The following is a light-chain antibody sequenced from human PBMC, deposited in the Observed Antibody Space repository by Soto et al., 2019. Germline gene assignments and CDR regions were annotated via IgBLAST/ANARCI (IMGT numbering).Light chain of an antibody. V-gene: IGKV3-11*01. CDR2: DAS. CDR1: QSVSNF. CDR3: QQRRTWPPIT. Sequence: EIVLTQSPATLSLSPGEIATLSCRASQSVSNFLAWYQEKPGQAPRLLIYDASTRATGIPARFSGSRSGTDFDLTISSLEPEDFAVYYCQQRRTWPPITFGGGTKVEIK. J-gene: IGKJ4*01.